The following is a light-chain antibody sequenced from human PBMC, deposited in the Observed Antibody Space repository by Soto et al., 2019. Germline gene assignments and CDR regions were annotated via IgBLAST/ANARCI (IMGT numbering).Light chain of an antibody. CDR3: QCYDSSLSGWV. CDR2: GNS. CDR1: SSNIGAGYD. Sequence: QSVLTQPPSVSGAPRQRVTISCTGSSSNIGAGYDVHWYHQLPGTAPKLLIYGNSNRPSGVPDRFSGSKSGTSASLAITGLQAEDEADYYCQCYDSSLSGWVFGGGTKLTVL. V-gene: IGLV1-40*01. J-gene: IGLJ3*02.